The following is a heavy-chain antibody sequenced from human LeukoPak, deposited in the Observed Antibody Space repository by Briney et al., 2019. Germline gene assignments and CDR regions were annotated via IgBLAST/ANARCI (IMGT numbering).Heavy chain of an antibody. J-gene: IGHJ3*02. CDR3: ARVWRHTVVVTAMGGPFDI. CDR2: INHSGST. D-gene: IGHD2-21*02. Sequence: SETLSLTCAVYGGSFSGYYWSWIRQPPGKGLEWIGEINHSGSTNYNPSLKSRVTISVDTSKNQFSLKLSSVTAADTAVYYCARVWRHTVVVTAMGGPFDIWGQGTMVTVSS. CDR1: GGSFSGYY. V-gene: IGHV4-34*01.